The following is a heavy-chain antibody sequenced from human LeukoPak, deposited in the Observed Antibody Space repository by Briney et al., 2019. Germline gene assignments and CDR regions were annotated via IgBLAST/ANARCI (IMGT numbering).Heavy chain of an antibody. CDR1: GYTFTNFY. D-gene: IGHD3-10*01. Sequence: ASVKVSCKASGYTFTNFYMHWVRQAPGQGLEWMGIINPRGGSASSAQKFQGRVTMTRDTSTSTVYMELSSLRSEDTAVYYCARDYHGSGSLTTFDYWGQGTLVTVSS. CDR3: ARDYHGSGSLTTFDY. J-gene: IGHJ4*02. V-gene: IGHV1-46*01. CDR2: INPRGGSA.